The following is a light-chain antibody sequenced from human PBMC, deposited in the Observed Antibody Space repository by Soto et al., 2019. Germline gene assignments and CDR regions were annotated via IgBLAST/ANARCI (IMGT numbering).Light chain of an antibody. CDR1: RSISNW. CDR3: QQYDT. CDR2: DAS. V-gene: IGKV1-5*01. J-gene: IGKJ2*01. Sequence: DIQMTQSPSTLSASVGDRVTITCRASRSISNWLAWYQQRPGIAPKLLIFDASILQSGVPSRFSGSGSGTEFTLSISRLQTDDFATYYCQQYDTFGQGTKVDIK.